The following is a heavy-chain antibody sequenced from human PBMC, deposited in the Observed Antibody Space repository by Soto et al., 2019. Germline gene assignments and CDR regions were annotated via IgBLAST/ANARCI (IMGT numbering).Heavy chain of an antibody. J-gene: IGHJ4*02. CDR3: ARNYYDSSDRDYLDY. CDR2: INPITGGT. V-gene: IGHV1-2*02. D-gene: IGHD3-22*01. CDR1: GYTFTSYY. Sequence: ASVKVSCKASGYTFTSYYIHWVRQAPGQGLEWMGWINPITGGTNYAPKFQGRVTMTRDTSITTAYMELSRLRTDHTAVYYCARNYYDSSDRDYLDYWGQGTPVTVSS.